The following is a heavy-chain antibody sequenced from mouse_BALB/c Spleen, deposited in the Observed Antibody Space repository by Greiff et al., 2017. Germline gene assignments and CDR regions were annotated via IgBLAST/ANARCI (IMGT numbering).Heavy chain of an antibody. CDR1: GFTFSDYY. CDR3: ARDYYGSSEGFAY. Sequence: DVQLVESGGGLVKPGGSLKLSCAASGFTFSDYYMYWVRQTPEKRLEWVATISDGGSYTYYPDSVKGRFTISRDNAKNNLYLQMSSLKSEDTAMYYCARDYYGSSEGFAYWGQGTLVTVSA. J-gene: IGHJ3*01. D-gene: IGHD1-1*01. CDR2: ISDGGSYT. V-gene: IGHV5-4*02.